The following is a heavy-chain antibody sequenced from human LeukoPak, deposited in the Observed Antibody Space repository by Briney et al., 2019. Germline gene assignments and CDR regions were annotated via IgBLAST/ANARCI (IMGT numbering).Heavy chain of an antibody. CDR3: ARAQLELLIPTDY. D-gene: IGHD1-7*01. V-gene: IGHV1-2*02. J-gene: IGHJ4*02. CDR1: GYTSTGYY. Sequence: GASVKVSCKASGYTSTGYYMHWVRQAPGQGLEWMGWINPNSGGTNYAQKFQGRVTMTRDTSISTAYMELSRLRSDDTAVYYCARAQLELLIPTDYWGQGTLVTVSS. CDR2: INPNSGGT.